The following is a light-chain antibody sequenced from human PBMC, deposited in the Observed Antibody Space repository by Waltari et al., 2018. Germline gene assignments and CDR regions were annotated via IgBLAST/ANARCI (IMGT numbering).Light chain of an antibody. Sequence: DIVMTQSPDSLAVSLGERATLNCKSTQTVLHSSNNKNYLAWYQQKPGQPPKLLIYWASTRESGVPDRFSGSGSGTDFTLTISSLQAEDVAVYYCQQYYNTPLTFGGGTKVEIK. J-gene: IGKJ4*01. CDR1: QTVLHSSNNKNY. CDR2: WAS. CDR3: QQYYNTPLT. V-gene: IGKV4-1*01.